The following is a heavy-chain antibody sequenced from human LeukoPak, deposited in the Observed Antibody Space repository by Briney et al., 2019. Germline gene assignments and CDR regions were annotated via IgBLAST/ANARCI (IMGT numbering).Heavy chain of an antibody. J-gene: IGHJ4*02. D-gene: IGHD6-19*01. CDR3: ARTVYSSGWLFDY. CDR2: IYYSGST. Sequence: SETLSLTCTVSGGSISSSSYYWGWIRQPPGKGLEWIGGIYYSGSTYYNPSLKSRVTISVDTSKNQFSLKLSSVTAADTAVYYCARTVYSSGWLFDYWGQGTLVTVSS. CDR1: GGSISSSSYY. V-gene: IGHV4-39*07.